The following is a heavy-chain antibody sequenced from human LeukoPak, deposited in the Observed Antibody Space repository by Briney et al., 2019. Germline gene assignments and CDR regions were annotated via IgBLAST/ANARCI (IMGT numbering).Heavy chain of an antibody. CDR3: ASDSY. V-gene: IGHV4-59*01. J-gene: IGHJ4*02. Sequence: GSLRFSCAASGFTFSSYWMSWVRQPPGKGLEWVGYIYYSGSTNYNPSLKSRVTISVDTSKNQFSLKLSSVTAADTAVYYCASDSYWGQGTLVTVSS. CDR2: IYYSGST. CDR1: GFTFSSYW.